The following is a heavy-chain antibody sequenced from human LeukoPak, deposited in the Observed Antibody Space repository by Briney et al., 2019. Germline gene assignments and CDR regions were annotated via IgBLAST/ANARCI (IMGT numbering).Heavy chain of an antibody. CDR2: FDPEDGET. J-gene: IGHJ3*02. Sequence: GASVKVSCKVSGYTLTELSMHWVRQAPGKGLEWMGGFDPEDGETIYAQKFQGRVTMTEDTSTDTAYMELSSLRSEDTAVYYCATDRAAAGSDAFDIWGQGTMVTVSS. CDR1: GYTLTELS. D-gene: IGHD6-13*01. V-gene: IGHV1-24*01. CDR3: ATDRAAAGSDAFDI.